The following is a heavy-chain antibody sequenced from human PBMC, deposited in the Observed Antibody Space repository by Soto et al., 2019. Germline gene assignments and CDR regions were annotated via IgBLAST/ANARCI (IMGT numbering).Heavy chain of an antibody. V-gene: IGHV3-30*18. J-gene: IGHJ4*02. CDR1: GFTFSSYG. CDR2: ISYDGSNK. CDR3: AKDLAPGYSYGTTIDY. Sequence: GGSLRLSCAASGFTFSSYGMHWVRQAPGKGLEWVAVISYDGSNKYYADSVKGRFTISRDNSKNTLYLQMNSLRAEDTAVYYCAKDLAPGYSYGTTIDYWGQGTLVTVSS. D-gene: IGHD5-18*01.